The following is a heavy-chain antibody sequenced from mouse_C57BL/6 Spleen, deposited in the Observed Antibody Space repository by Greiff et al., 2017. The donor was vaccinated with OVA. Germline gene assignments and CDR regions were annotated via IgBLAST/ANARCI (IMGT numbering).Heavy chain of an antibody. CDR3: VRQDYSNRGAMDY. Sequence: EVQVVESGGGLVQPKGSLKLSCAASGFSFNTYAMNWVRQAPGKGLEWVARIRSKSNNYATYYADSVKDRFTISRDDSESMLYLQMNNLKTEDTAMYYCVRQDYSNRGAMDYWGQGTSVTVAS. J-gene: IGHJ4*01. CDR2: IRSKSNNYAT. D-gene: IGHD2-5*01. CDR1: GFSFNTYA. V-gene: IGHV10-1*01.